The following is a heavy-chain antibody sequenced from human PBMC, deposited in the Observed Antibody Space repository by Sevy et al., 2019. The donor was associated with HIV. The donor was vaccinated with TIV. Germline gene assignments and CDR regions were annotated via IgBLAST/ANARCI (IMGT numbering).Heavy chain of an antibody. J-gene: IGHJ4*02. CDR3: ARTGPPGYYYDSSGSDY. CDR2: ISWNSGSI. D-gene: IGHD3-22*01. Sequence: GGSLRLSCAASGFTFDDYGMHWVRQAPGKGLEWVSGISWNSGSIGYADSVKGRFTISRDNAKNSLYLQMNSLRLEDTALYYCARTGPPGYYYDSSGSDYWGQGTLVTVSS. V-gene: IGHV3-9*01. CDR1: GFTFDDYG.